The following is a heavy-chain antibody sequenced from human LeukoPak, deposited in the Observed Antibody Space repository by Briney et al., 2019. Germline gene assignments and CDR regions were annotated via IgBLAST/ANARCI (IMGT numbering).Heavy chain of an antibody. J-gene: IGHJ6*03. CDR1: GGSISSYY. V-gene: IGHV4-4*07. CDR2: IYTSGST. CDR3: ARGSWFGELLPRPRYYYYMDV. Sequence: PSETLSLTCTVSGGSISSYYWSWIRQPAGKGLEWIGRIYTSGSTNYNPSLKSRVTMSVDTSKNQFSLKLSSVTAADTAVYYCARGSWFGELLPRPRYYYYMDVWGKGTTVTISS. D-gene: IGHD3-10*01.